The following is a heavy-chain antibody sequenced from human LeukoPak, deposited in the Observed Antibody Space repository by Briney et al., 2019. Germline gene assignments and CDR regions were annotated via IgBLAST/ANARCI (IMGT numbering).Heavy chain of an antibody. V-gene: IGHV4-30-4*08. D-gene: IGHD1-26*01. CDR2: IYYTAGS. J-gene: IGHJ4*02. CDR3: GRGLRYSESYVVEY. Sequence: SETLSLTCTVSGGSVTADNYFWSWTRQPPGEGLEWIGYIYYTAGSYYNPSLKSRVTMSIDASTNQFSLKLNSVTAADTAVYHCGRGLRYSESYVVEYWGLGTLVTVSS. CDR1: GGSVTADNYF.